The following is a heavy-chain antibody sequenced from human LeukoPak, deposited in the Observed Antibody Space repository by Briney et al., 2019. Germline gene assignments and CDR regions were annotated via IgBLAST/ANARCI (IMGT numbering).Heavy chain of an antibody. CDR3: AKDEKITIFGVVPYYFDY. CDR2: ISGSGGST. J-gene: IGHJ4*02. Sequence: PGGSLRLSCAASGFTFSSYAMSWVRQAPGKGLEWVSAISGSGGSTYYADSVKGRFTISRDNSKNTLYLQMNSLRAEDTAVYYCAKDEKITIFGVVPYYFDYWGQGTLVTVSS. D-gene: IGHD3-3*01. CDR1: GFTFSSYA. V-gene: IGHV3-23*01.